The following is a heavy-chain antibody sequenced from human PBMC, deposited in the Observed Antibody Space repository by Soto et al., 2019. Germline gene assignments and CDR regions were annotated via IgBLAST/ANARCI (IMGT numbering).Heavy chain of an antibody. CDR3: AGTLILVPAGTSVYDYYGMDV. CDR1: GGSISSYY. J-gene: IGHJ6*02. V-gene: IGHV4-59*01. D-gene: IGHD2-2*01. Sequence: SETLSLTCSVSGGSISSYYWSWIRQPPGKGLEWIGYIYYSGSTNYNPSLKSRVTISVDTSKNQFSLKLSSVTATDTAVYYCAGTLILVPAGTSVYDYYGMDVWGQGTTVTVSS. CDR2: IYYSGST.